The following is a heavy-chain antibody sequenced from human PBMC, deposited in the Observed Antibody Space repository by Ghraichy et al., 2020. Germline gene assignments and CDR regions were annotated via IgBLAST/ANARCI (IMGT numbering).Heavy chain of an antibody. CDR3: AKDQGPVEYSAKGWYFDL. CDR1: GFTFSSYA. D-gene: IGHD2-8*02. Sequence: GGSLRLSCAASGFTFSSYAMSWVRQAPGKGLEWVSAISGSGGSTYYADSVKGRFTISRDNSKNTLYLQMNSLRAEDTAVYYCAKDQGPVEYSAKGWYFDLWGRGTLVTVSS. V-gene: IGHV3-23*01. CDR2: ISGSGGST. J-gene: IGHJ2*01.